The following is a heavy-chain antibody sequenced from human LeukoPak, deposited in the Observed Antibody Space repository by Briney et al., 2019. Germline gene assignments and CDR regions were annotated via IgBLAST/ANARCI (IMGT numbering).Heavy chain of an antibody. D-gene: IGHD1-26*01. J-gene: IGHJ4*02. CDR2: ISYDGSNK. Sequence: GGSLRLSCAASGFTFSSYAMHGARQAPGKGLEWVAVISYDGSNKYYADSVKGRFTISRDNSKNTLYLQMNSLRAEDTAVYYCAKEGSNGDFDYWGQGTLVTVSS. CDR3: AKEGSNGDFDY. CDR1: GFTFSSYA. V-gene: IGHV3-30-3*01.